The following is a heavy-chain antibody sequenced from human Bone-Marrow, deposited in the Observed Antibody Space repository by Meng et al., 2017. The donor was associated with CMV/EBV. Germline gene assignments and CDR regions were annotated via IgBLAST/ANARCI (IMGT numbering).Heavy chain of an antibody. V-gene: IGHV3-23*03. CDR3: AKGGAATFGYPDY. CDR1: GFTFSSYG. D-gene: IGHD1-26*01. Sequence: SGFTFSSYGMSWVRQAPGKGLEWVSVIYSGGSSTYYADSVKGQFTISRDNSKNTLYLQMNSLRAEDTAVYYCAKGGAATFGYPDYWGQGTLVTVSS. CDR2: IYSGGSST. J-gene: IGHJ4*02.